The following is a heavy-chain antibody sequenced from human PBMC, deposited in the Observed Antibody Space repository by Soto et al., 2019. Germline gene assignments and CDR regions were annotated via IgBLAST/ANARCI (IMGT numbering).Heavy chain of an antibody. CDR2: IDGSGGIT. Sequence: QLLQSGGGLVQPGGSLTLSCVASGFTFGTTDMSWVRQAPGEGLEWVSTIDGSGGITYYADSVKGRFTISRDNSRNTVYLQMNSLRGDDTALYYGVKNSGWFNTWGQGALVTVSS. D-gene: IGHD3-10*01. J-gene: IGHJ5*02. V-gene: IGHV3-23*01. CDR1: GFTFGTTD. CDR3: VKNSGWFNT.